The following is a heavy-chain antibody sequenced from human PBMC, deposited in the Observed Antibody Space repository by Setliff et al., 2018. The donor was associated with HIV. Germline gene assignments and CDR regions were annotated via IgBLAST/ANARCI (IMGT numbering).Heavy chain of an antibody. D-gene: IGHD1-26*01. CDR3: ARTPEVGATAGWFDP. Sequence: SETLSLTCAVYGGSFSGHQWSWIRQPPGEGLEWIGEINQSGDTNYKPSLKSRVTISIDTSTSTAYMELRSLTSADAALYYCARTPEVGATAGWFDPWGQGTLVTVSS. CDR1: GGSFSGHQ. V-gene: IGHV4-34*01. J-gene: IGHJ5*02. CDR2: INQSGDT.